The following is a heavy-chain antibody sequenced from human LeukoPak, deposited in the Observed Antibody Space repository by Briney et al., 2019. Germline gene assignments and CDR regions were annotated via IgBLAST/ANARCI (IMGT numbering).Heavy chain of an antibody. D-gene: IGHD6-13*01. Sequence: SETLSLTCAVYGGSFSGYYWSWIRQPPGKGLERIGEINHSGSTNYNPSLKSRVTISVDTSKNQFSLKLSSVTAADTAVYYCARRQLVRRYNWFDPWGQGTLVTVSS. V-gene: IGHV4-34*01. CDR3: ARRQLVRRYNWFDP. J-gene: IGHJ5*02. CDR1: GGSFSGYY. CDR2: INHSGST.